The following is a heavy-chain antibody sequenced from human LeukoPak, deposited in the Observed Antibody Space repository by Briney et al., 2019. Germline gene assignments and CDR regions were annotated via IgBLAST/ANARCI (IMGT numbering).Heavy chain of an antibody. CDR2: ITSTSSAT. V-gene: IGHV3-48*04. Sequence: GGSLRLSCAASGFKFSSFSMGWVRQAPGKGLEWLSYITSTSSATYYADSLQGRFPISRDNAKNTLYLQINSLRADDTAVDYCARAIASYGDSAYWGQGTLVTVSS. CDR3: ARAIASYGDSAY. J-gene: IGHJ4*02. CDR1: GFKFSSFS. D-gene: IGHD5-18*01.